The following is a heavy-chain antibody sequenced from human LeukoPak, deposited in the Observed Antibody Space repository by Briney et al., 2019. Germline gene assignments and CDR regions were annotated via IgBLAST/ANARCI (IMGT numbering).Heavy chain of an antibody. D-gene: IGHD4-17*01. CDR1: GGSISSYY. J-gene: IGHJ2*01. V-gene: IGHV4-59*01. CDR2: IYYSGST. CDR3: ARDSAYGDYKYFDL. Sequence: PSETLSLTCTVSGGSISSYYWSWIRQPPGKGLEWIGYIYYSGSTNYNPSLKSRVTISVDTSKNQFSLKLSSVTAADTAVYYCARDSAYGDYKYFDLWGRGTLVTVSS.